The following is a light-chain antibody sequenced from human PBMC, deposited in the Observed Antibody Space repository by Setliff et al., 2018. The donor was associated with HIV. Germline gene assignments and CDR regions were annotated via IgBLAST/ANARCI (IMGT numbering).Light chain of an antibody. CDR2: YYSDSDA. J-gene: IGLJ2*01. Sequence: QPVLTQPPSASASPGESARLTCTLSTDINVRAYNIYWYQQKPGSPPRYLLYYYSDSDAGQGSGVSSRFSGSKDASANTGLLFISGLQADDEADYYCMIWPDNDVIFGGGTKVTVL. V-gene: IGLV5-37*01. CDR3: MIWPDNDVI. CDR1: TDINVRAYN.